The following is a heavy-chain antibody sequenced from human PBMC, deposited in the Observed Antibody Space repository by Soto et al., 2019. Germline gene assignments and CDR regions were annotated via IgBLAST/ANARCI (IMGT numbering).Heavy chain of an antibody. V-gene: IGHV4-30-2*01. Sequence: SETLSLTCAVSGGSISSGGYSWSWIRQPPGKGLEWIGYIYHSGSTYYNQSLKSRVTKSVDRSKNQFSLNLSSVTAADTAVYYCARHGPIAAAGTVFDYWGQGTLVTVS. J-gene: IGHJ4*02. CDR1: GGSISSGGYS. D-gene: IGHD6-13*01. CDR3: ARHGPIAAAGTVFDY. CDR2: IYHSGST.